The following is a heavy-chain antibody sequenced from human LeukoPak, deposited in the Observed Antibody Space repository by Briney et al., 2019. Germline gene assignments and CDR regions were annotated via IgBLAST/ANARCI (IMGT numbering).Heavy chain of an antibody. CDR1: GFTFSSYS. CDR2: ISTSSSTI. V-gene: IGHV3-48*01. J-gene: IGHJ4*02. D-gene: IGHD3-10*01. Sequence: PGGSLRLSCAASGFTFSSYSMNWVRQAPGKGLEWVSYISTSSSTIYYADSVKGRFTISRDNAKSSLHLQMNSLRAEDTAVYYCARVHQSSGSYGDYWGQGTLVTVSS. CDR3: ARVHQSSGSYGDY.